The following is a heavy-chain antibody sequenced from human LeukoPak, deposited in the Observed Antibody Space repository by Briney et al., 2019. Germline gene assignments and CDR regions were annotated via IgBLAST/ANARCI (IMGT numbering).Heavy chain of an antibody. CDR2: INWNGGST. D-gene: IGHD3-16*02. Sequence: PGGSLRLSCAASGFTFDDYGMSWVRQAPGKGLEWVSGINWNGGSTGYADSVKGRFTISRDNAKNSLYLQMNSLRAEDTALYYCARPFGGVIEYYFDYWGQGTLVTVSS. V-gene: IGHV3-20*04. J-gene: IGHJ4*02. CDR1: GFTFDDYG. CDR3: ARPFGGVIEYYFDY.